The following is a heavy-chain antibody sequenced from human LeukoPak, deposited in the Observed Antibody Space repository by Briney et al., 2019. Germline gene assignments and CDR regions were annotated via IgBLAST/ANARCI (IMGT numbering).Heavy chain of an antibody. CDR3: ASITPNYDFWSGYSFPTFDY. Sequence: SETLSLTCTVSGGSISSYYWSWIRQPPGKGLEWIGSIYYSGSTYYNPSLKSRVTISVDTSKNQFSLKLSSVTAADTAVYYCASITPNYDFWSGYSFPTFDYWGQGTLVTVSS. CDR1: GGSISSYY. V-gene: IGHV4-39*01. CDR2: IYYSGST. D-gene: IGHD3-3*01. J-gene: IGHJ4*02.